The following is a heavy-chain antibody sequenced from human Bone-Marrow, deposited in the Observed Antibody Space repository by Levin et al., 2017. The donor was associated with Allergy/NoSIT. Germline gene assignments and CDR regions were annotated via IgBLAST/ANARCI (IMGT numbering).Heavy chain of an antibody. CDR1: GGSVSGGGFP. CDR3: ARGRDTFDH. CDR2: IYQSGST. Sequence: PSETLSLTCAVSGGSVSGGGFPWSWIRQPPGKALEFIGYIYQSGSTYYNPSLRNRLTISIDTSQNQVSLRLTSVTAADTAVYFCARGRDTFDHWGQGALVTVSS. J-gene: IGHJ4*02. V-gene: IGHV4-30-2*01.